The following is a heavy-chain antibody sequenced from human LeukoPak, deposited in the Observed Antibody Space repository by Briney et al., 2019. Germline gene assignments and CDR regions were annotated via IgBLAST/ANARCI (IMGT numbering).Heavy chain of an antibody. V-gene: IGHV3-21*01. CDR1: GFTFSSYS. D-gene: IGHD3-16*01. J-gene: IGHJ4*02. Sequence: GSLRLSCAASGFTFSSYSMNWVRQAPGKGLKWVSSISSSSSYIYYADSVKGRFTISRDNAKNSLYLQMNSLRAEDTAVYYCARDSLSLRTSAFDYWGQGTLVTVSS. CDR2: ISSSSSYI. CDR3: ARDSLSLRTSAFDY.